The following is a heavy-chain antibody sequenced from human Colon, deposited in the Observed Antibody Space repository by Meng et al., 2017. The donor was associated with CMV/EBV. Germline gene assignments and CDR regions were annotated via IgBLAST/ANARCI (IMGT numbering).Heavy chain of an antibody. D-gene: IGHD6-13*01. V-gene: IGHV1-2*02. CDR1: GYTFTANH. Sequence: QGEVVQLGTEVKKPGASGKVSCKTSGYTFTANHLHWVRQAPGQGLEWMGWIYPQDGGTYFAQKFQDRVTLTRDTSITTAYMELSGLTSDDTAIYYCVRESWYFDFWGEGTLVTVSS. CDR2: IYPQDGGT. CDR3: VRESWYFDF. J-gene: IGHJ4*02.